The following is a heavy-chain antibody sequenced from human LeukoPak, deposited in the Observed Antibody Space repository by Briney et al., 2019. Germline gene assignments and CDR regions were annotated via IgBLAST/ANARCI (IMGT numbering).Heavy chain of an antibody. Sequence: GASVKVSCKASGGTFSSYALSWVRQAPGQGLEWMGGIIPILGSSNYAQKFQGRVTITTDESTSIVYMELSSLSSEDTAVYYCARAPSRGYYCFQNWGQGTLVTVSS. D-gene: IGHD3-22*01. CDR3: ARAPSRGYYCFQN. J-gene: IGHJ1*01. CDR1: GGTFSSYA. CDR2: IIPILGSS. V-gene: IGHV1-69*05.